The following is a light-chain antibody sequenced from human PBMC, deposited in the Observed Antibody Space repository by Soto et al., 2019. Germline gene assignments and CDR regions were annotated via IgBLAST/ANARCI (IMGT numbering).Light chain of an antibody. CDR3: QQYYSTPPT. Sequence: DIVMTQSPDSLALSLGERATINCKSSQGVFYSSNKKNYLAWYQKKPGQPPKLLIYWASARESGVPDRFSGSGSGTDFTLTISSLQAGDVAVYYCQQYYSTPPTFGQGTRLE. CDR2: WAS. J-gene: IGKJ5*01. CDR1: QGVFYSSNKKNY. V-gene: IGKV4-1*01.